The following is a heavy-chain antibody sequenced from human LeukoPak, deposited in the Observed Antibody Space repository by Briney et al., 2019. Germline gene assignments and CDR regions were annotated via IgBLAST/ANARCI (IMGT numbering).Heavy chain of an antibody. CDR2: IYPGDSDT. V-gene: IGHV5-51*01. J-gene: IGHJ4*02. D-gene: IGHD6-13*01. Sequence: GESLRISCKGSEYSFTSYWIGWVRQMPGKGLEWMGIIYPGDSDTRYSPSFQGQVTISADKSISTAHLQWSSLKAPDTAMYYCARRAAPADYWGQGTLVTVSS. CDR1: EYSFTSYW. CDR3: ARRAAPADY.